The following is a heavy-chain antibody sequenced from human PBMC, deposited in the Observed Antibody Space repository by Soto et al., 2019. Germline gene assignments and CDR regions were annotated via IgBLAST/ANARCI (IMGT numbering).Heavy chain of an antibody. Sequence: ASVKVACKASGYTFTSYAMHWVLQAPGERLEWMGWINAGNGNTKYSQKFQGRVTITRDTSASTAYMELSSLRSEDTAVYYCARDQGKWGFGELLGWGQGTLVTVSS. CDR1: GYTFTSYA. J-gene: IGHJ4*02. CDR3: ARDQGKWGFGELLG. CDR2: INAGNGNT. V-gene: IGHV1-3*01. D-gene: IGHD3-10*01.